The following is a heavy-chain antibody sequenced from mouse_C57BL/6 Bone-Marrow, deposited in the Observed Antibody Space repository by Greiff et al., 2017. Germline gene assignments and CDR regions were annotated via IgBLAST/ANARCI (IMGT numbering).Heavy chain of an antibody. D-gene: IGHD2-4*01. Sequence: EVKLMESGEGLVKPGGSLKLSCAASGFTFSSYAMSWVRQTPEKRLEWVAYISSGGDYIYYADTVKGRFTISRDNARNTLYLQMSSLKSEDTAMYYCTREGDDYAFVSWGQGTTLTHSS. J-gene: IGHJ2*01. CDR1: GFTFSSYA. V-gene: IGHV5-9-1*02. CDR2: ISSGGDYI. CDR3: TREGDDYAFVS.